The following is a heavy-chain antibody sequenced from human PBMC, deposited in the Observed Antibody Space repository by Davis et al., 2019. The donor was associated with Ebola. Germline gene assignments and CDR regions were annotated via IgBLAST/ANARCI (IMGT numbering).Heavy chain of an antibody. J-gene: IGHJ3*02. D-gene: IGHD1-20*01. CDR3: VSLRRTITGMDDAFDI. CDR2: IYTGDSDT. V-gene: IGHV5-51*01. Sequence: GESLKISCKGSDNTFTNYWIGWVRQMPGKGLEWMGIIYTGDSDTRYSPSFRGQVTISADKSIRTAYLQWSALKASDTAMYYCVSLRRTITGMDDAFDIWGQGTMVTVSS. CDR1: DNTFTNYW.